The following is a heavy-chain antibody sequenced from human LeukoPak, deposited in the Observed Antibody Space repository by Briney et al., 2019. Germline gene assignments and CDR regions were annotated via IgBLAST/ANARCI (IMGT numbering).Heavy chain of an antibody. V-gene: IGHV4-59*01. CDR2: TYYSGST. CDR1: GGSISNYY. D-gene: IGHD3-3*01. J-gene: IGHJ6*03. Sequence: KPSETLSLTCTVSGGSISNYYWSWIRQPPGKGLEWIGYTYYSGSTNYNPSLKSRVTISVDTSKNQFSLMLSSVTAADTAVYYCARDFWSGYYADYYYYMDVWGKGTTVTVSS. CDR3: ARDFWSGYYADYYYYMDV.